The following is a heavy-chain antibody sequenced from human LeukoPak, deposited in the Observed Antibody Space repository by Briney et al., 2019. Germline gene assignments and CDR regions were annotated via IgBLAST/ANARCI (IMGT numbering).Heavy chain of an antibody. CDR2: INHSGST. V-gene: IGHV4-34*01. D-gene: IGHD2-2*02. CDR3: ARGPAYCSSTSCYKHYYYYCMDV. Sequence: PSETLSLTCAVYGGSFSGYYWSWLRQPPGKGLEWIGEINHSGSTNYNPSLKSRVTISVDTSKNQFSLKLSSVTAADTAVYYCARGPAYCSSTSCYKHYYYYCMDVWGKGTTVTVSS. J-gene: IGHJ6*03. CDR1: GGSFSGYY.